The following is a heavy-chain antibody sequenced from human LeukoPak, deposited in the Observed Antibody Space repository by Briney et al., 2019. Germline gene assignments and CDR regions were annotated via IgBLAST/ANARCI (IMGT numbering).Heavy chain of an antibody. CDR3: ARGGILTGFDY. J-gene: IGHJ4*02. Sequence: ASIKVSCKTSGYTFSDYGISWVRQAPGQGLEWMGWISAYNGNTNYAQKLQGRVTMTTDTSTSTAYMELRSLRSDDTAVYYCARGGILTGFDYWGQGTLVTVSS. D-gene: IGHD3-9*01. V-gene: IGHV1-18*01. CDR2: ISAYNGNT. CDR1: GYTFSDYG.